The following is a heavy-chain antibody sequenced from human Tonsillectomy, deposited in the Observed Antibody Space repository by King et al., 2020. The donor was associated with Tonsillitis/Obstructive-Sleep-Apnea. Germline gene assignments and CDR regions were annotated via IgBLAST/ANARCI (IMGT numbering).Heavy chain of an antibody. CDR2: ISYDGSNK. CDR3: AKDSPIPFDP. CDR1: GFTFSSYG. V-gene: IGHV3-30*18. Sequence: VQLVESGGGVVQPGRSLRLSCAASGFTFSSYGMHWVRQAPGKGLEWVAVISYDGSNKYYADSVKGRFTISRDNSKNTLYLQMNSLRAEDTAVYYCAKDSPIPFDPWGQGTLVTVSS. J-gene: IGHJ5*02.